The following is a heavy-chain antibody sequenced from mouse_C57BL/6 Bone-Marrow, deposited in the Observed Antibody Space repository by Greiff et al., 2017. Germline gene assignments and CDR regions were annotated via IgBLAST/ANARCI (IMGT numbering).Heavy chain of an antibody. CDR3: ARYLRDY. J-gene: IGHJ2*01. CDR1: GYTFTSYW. V-gene: IGHV1-59*01. D-gene: IGHD5-1*01. CDR2: IDPSDSYT. Sequence: VQLKQPGAELVRPGTSVKLSCKASGYTFTSYWMHWVKQRPGQGLEWIGVIDPSDSYTNYNQKFKGKATLTVDTSSSTAYMQLSSLTSEDSAVYYCARYLRDYWGQGTTLTVSS.